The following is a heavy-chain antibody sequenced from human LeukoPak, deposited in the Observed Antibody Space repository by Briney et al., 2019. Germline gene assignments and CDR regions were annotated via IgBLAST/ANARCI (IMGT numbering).Heavy chain of an antibody. Sequence: GGSLRLSXAASGFTFSSYWMSWVRQAPGKGLEWVANIKQDGSEKYYVDSVKGRFTISRDNAKNSLYLQMNSLRAEDTAVYYCARDRWRYSYGLDYWGQGTLVTVSS. CDR3: ARDRWRYSYGLDY. J-gene: IGHJ4*02. CDR2: IKQDGSEK. V-gene: IGHV3-7*01. CDR1: GFTFSSYW. D-gene: IGHD5-18*01.